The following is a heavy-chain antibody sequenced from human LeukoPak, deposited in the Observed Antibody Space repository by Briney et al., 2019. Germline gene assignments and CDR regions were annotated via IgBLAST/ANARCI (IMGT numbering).Heavy chain of an antibody. Sequence: GASVKVSCKASRYTFTGYYIHWVRQAPGQGLEWMGWIIPNSGVTNYAQKFQGRVTMARDTSISTAYMELSRLRSDDTAVYYCARALPGGFDPWGQGTLVTVSS. V-gene: IGHV1-2*02. D-gene: IGHD3-10*01. CDR1: RYTFTGYY. CDR3: ARALPGGFDP. CDR2: IIPNSGVT. J-gene: IGHJ5*02.